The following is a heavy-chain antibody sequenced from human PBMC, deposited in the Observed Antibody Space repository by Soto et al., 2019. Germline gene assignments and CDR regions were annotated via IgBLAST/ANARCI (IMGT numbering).Heavy chain of an antibody. Sequence: TGVSLRLSCAASGFTFSSYAMHWVRQAPGKGLEWVAVISYDGSNKYYADSVKGRFTISRDNSKNTLYLQMNSLRAEDTAVYYCARVYAKDFWSGYPGATYGMDVWGQGTTVTVSS. D-gene: IGHD3-3*01. CDR1: GFTFSSYA. CDR2: ISYDGSNK. CDR3: ARVYAKDFWSGYPGATYGMDV. J-gene: IGHJ6*02. V-gene: IGHV3-30-3*01.